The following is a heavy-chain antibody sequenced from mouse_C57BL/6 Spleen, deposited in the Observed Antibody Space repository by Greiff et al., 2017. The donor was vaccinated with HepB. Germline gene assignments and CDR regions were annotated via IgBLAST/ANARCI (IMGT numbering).Heavy chain of an antibody. V-gene: IGHV1-61*01. D-gene: IGHD6-1*01. Sequence: VQLQQPGAELVRPGSSVKLSCKASGYTFTSYWMDWVKQRPGQGLEWIGNIYPSDSETHYNQKFKDKATLTVDKSSSTAYMQLSSLTSEDSAVYYCARRELFWYFDVWGTGTTVTVSS. CDR3: ARRELFWYFDV. J-gene: IGHJ1*03. CDR2: IYPSDSET. CDR1: GYTFTSYW.